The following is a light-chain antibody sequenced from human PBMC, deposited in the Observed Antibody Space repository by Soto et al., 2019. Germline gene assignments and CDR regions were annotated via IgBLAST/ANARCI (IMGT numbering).Light chain of an antibody. CDR2: NVS. J-gene: IGLJ1*01. V-gene: IGLV2-14*03. CDR1: SNDIGSYNF. Sequence: QSALTQPASVSGSPGQSITISCTGTSNDIGSYNFVSWYQQHPGKAPKLIIYNVSDRPSGVSIRFSGSKSANTVSLTISGLQPEDEADYHCSSYRSITTSYVFGTGTKVTVL. CDR3: SSYRSITTSYV.